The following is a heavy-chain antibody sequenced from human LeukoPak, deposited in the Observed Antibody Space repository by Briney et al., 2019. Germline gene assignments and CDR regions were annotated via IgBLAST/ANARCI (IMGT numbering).Heavy chain of an antibody. CDR3: ARDYYGSSTNWFDP. D-gene: IGHD3-10*01. V-gene: IGHV4-61*02. J-gene: IGHJ5*02. Sequence: SETLSLTSTVSGGSISSSSYYWSWIRQPAGKGLEWIGRIYTSGSTNYNPSLKSRVTMSVDTSKNQFSLKLSSVTAADTAVYYCARDYYGSSTNWFDPWGQGTPVTVSS. CDR1: GGSISSSSYY. CDR2: IYTSGST.